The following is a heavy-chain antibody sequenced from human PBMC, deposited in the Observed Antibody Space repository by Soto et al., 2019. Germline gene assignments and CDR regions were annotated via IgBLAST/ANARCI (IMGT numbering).Heavy chain of an antibody. CDR1: GYTFTSYG. J-gene: IGHJ4*02. CDR2: ISAYNGNT. CDR3: ARDNTIFGVEILDY. D-gene: IGHD3-3*01. Sequence: ASVKVSCKASGYTFTSYGISWVRQAPGQGLEWMGWISAYNGNTNYAQKLQGRVTMTTDTSTSTAYMELRSLRSDDTAVYYCARDNTIFGVEILDYWGQGTLVTVSS. V-gene: IGHV1-18*01.